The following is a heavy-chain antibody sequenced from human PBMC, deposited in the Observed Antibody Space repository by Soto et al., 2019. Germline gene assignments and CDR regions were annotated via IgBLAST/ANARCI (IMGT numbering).Heavy chain of an antibody. CDR2: HYSGGST. Sequence: GGSLRLSCAISGFSVSSNYLSWVRQAPGKGLEWVSVHYSGGSTYYADSVQGRFTISRDKSNSTLYLQMRRVRAEDTAVYFCARHRHPRGTVGATSPLDPWGQGTQVTVSS. CDR1: GFSVSSNY. V-gene: IGHV3-53*01. CDR3: ARHRHPRGTVGATSPLDP. J-gene: IGHJ5*02. D-gene: IGHD1-26*01.